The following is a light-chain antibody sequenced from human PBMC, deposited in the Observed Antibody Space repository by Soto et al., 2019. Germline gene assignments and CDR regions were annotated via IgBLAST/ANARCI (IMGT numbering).Light chain of an antibody. V-gene: IGKV3-20*01. Sequence: EIVMTHSPATLSVSPCERATLSSRASRSVNSNLAWYQQKPGQAPRLLIYGASNRATGIPDRFSGSGSGTDFTLTISRLEPEDFAVYYCQQYGASPSTFGGGTKV. CDR1: RSVNSN. J-gene: IGKJ4*01. CDR3: QQYGASPST. CDR2: GAS.